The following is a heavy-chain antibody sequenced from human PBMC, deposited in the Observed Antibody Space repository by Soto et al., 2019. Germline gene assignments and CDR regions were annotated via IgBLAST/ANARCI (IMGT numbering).Heavy chain of an antibody. Sequence: SETLSLTCAVSGGSISSGGYSWSWIRQPPGKGLEWIGYIYHSGTTYYNPSLKSRVTISVDRSKNQFSLKLSSVTAADTAVYYCARDQAAGKDYWGQGTPVT. V-gene: IGHV4-30-2*01. CDR2: IYHSGTT. J-gene: IGHJ4*02. CDR3: ARDQAAGKDY. D-gene: IGHD6-13*01. CDR1: GGSISSGGYS.